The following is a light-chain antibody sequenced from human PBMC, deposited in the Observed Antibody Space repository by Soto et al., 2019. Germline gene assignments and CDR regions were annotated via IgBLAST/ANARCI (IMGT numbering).Light chain of an antibody. J-gene: IGKJ1*01. Sequence: EIVMTQSPATLSVSPGESATLSCRATESVSSNLAWFQQKPGQAPRLLIYRASTRATGIPARFSGSGSGTEFTLTISSLQSEDFAVYFCQQYNNWPPWTFGQGTK. V-gene: IGKV3-15*01. CDR2: RAS. CDR3: QQYNNWPPWT. CDR1: ESVSSN.